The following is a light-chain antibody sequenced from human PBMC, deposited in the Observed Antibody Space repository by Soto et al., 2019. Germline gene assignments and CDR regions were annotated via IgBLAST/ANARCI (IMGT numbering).Light chain of an antibody. Sequence: DTLMTQSPSSLSASLGDRVTITCRASQGISNYLAWYQLHPGKVPKLLIYAASTLPSGIPSRFSGSGSGTDFTLTISSLQPDDVATYYCQKYNRFPRTFGGGTKVEIK. CDR2: AAS. J-gene: IGKJ4*02. CDR3: QKYNRFPRT. V-gene: IGKV1-27*01. CDR1: QGISNY.